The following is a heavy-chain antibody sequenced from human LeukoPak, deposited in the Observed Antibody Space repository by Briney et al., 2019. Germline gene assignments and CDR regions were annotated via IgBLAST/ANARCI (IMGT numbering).Heavy chain of an antibody. D-gene: IGHD1-26*01. CDR2: VYFSGSTKYSPSLT. Sequence: SETLSLTCTVSGGSISSYYWSWVRQPPGKGLEWIGYVYFSGSTKYSPSLTNYNPSLKSRVTISVDTSKNQFSLKLSSVTAADTAVYYCASWELLRFDYWGQGTLVTVSS. V-gene: IGHV4-59*12. CDR3: ASWELLRFDY. J-gene: IGHJ4*02. CDR1: GGSISSYY.